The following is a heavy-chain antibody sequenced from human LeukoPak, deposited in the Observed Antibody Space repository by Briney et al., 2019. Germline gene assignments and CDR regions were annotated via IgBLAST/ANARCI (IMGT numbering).Heavy chain of an antibody. Sequence: GGSLRLSCAASGFTFSNYGMHWVRQAPGKGLEWVALIWYDGSNKYYTDSVKGRLTISRDNSKNTLYLQMNSLRAEDTAVYYCAREGPRGNSQFDYWGQGTLVTVSS. CDR1: GFTFSNYG. CDR3: AREGPRGNSQFDY. D-gene: IGHD2/OR15-2a*01. V-gene: IGHV3-33*01. J-gene: IGHJ4*02. CDR2: IWYDGSNK.